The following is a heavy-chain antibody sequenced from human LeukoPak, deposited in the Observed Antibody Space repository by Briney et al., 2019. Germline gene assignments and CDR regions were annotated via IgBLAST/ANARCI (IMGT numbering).Heavy chain of an antibody. CDR3: ARDTGAAAGTGIDY. J-gene: IGHJ4*02. CDR2: IYYSGST. V-gene: IGHV4-59*01. Sequence: SETLSLTCTVSGGSISSYYWSRIRQPPGKGLEWIGYIYYSGSTNYNPSLKSRVTISVDTSKNQFSLKLSSVTAADTAVYYCARDTGAAAGTGIDYWGQGTLVTVSS. D-gene: IGHD6-13*01. CDR1: GGSISSYY.